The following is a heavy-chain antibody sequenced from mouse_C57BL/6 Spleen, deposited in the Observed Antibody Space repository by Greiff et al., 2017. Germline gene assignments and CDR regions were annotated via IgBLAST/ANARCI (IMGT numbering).Heavy chain of an antibody. V-gene: IGHV1-26*01. CDR3: ARHPYGSSIYFDY. Sequence: EVQLQQSGPELVKPGASVKISCKASGYTFTDYYMNWVKQSHGKSLEWIGDINPNNGGTSYNQKFKGKATLTVDKSSSTAYMELRSLTSEDSAVYYCARHPYGSSIYFDYWGQGTTLTVSS. D-gene: IGHD1-1*01. CDR1: GYTFTDYY. CDR2: INPNNGGT. J-gene: IGHJ2*01.